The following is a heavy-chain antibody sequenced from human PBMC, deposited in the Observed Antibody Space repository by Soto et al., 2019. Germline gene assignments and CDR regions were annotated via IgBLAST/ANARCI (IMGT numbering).Heavy chain of an antibody. V-gene: IGHV4-30-4*01. Sequence: SETLSLTCTVSGGSISSGDYYWSWIRQPPGKGLEWIGYIYYSGSTYYNPSLKSRVTISVDTSKNQFSLKLSSVTAADTAVYYCAREVGWGAFDIWGQGTMVTVSS. CDR3: AREVGWGAFDI. CDR2: IYYSGST. J-gene: IGHJ3*02. CDR1: GGSISSGDYY. D-gene: IGHD1-26*01.